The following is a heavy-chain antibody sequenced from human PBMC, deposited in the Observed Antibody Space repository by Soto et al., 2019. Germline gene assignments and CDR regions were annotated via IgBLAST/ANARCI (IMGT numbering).Heavy chain of an antibody. J-gene: IGHJ4*02. CDR1: GFTFSSYA. V-gene: IGHV3-23*01. D-gene: IGHD3-10*01. Sequence: PGGSLRLSCTASGFTFSSYAMSWVRQAPGKELEWVSTISGNSGKTNYAESVKGRFSISRDNSKNTLYLQMNSLRAEDTAVYYCAKDEEVLWFGGALKAHSEWGPGTLVTVSS. CDR2: ISGNSGKT. CDR3: AKDEEVLWFGGALKAHSE.